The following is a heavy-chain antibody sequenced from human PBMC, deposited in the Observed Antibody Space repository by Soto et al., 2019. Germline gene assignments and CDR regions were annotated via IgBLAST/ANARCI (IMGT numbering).Heavy chain of an antibody. CDR1: GGTFSSYA. J-gene: IGHJ4*02. D-gene: IGHD6-6*01. Sequence: QVQLVQSGAEVKKPGSSVKVSCKASGGTFSSYAISWVRQAPGQGLEWMGGIIPIFGTANYAQKFQGRVTITADESTSTAYMELSGLRSEDTAVYYCAREREYSSSSPFDYWGQGTLVTVSS. CDR3: AREREYSSSSPFDY. CDR2: IIPIFGTA. V-gene: IGHV1-69*12.